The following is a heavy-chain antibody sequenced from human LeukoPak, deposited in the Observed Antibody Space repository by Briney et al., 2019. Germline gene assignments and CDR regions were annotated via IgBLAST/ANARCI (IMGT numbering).Heavy chain of an antibody. CDR3: ARDYGDYLGY. CDR1: GFTFSSYA. CDR2: ISYDGSNK. J-gene: IGHJ4*02. Sequence: PGGSLRLSCAASGFTFSSYAMHWVRQAPGKGLEWVAVISYDGSNKYYADSVKGRFTISSDNSKNTLYLQMNSLRAEDTAVYYCARDYGDYLGYWGQGTLVTVSS. V-gene: IGHV3-30-3*01. D-gene: IGHD4-17*01.